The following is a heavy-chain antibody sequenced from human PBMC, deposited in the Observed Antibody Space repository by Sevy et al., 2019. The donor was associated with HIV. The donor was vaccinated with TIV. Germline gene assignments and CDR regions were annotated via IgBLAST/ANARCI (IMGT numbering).Heavy chain of an antibody. V-gene: IGHV1-2*02. CDR2: INPNTSVT. CDR3: AGGRVIFDS. J-gene: IGHJ5*01. CDR1: GYTFTDFS. Sequence: ASVKVSCKASGYTFTDFSLHWVRQAPGHGLEWVGYINPNTSVTNYARKFQGRVTVTSDTSISTAYMELRGLGSDDTALYYCAGGRVIFDSWGQGTLVTVSS.